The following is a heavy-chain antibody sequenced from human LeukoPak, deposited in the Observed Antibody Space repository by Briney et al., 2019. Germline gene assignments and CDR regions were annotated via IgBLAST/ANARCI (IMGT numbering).Heavy chain of an antibody. J-gene: IGHJ4*02. D-gene: IGHD1-1*01. CDR2: ISYDGSNK. CDR1: GFTFSSYA. V-gene: IGHV3-30*04. Sequence: GGSLRLSCAASGFTFSSYAMHWGRQAPGKGLEWVSIISYDGSNKYDADSVKGRFTISRDNSKNTLHLQMNSLRAEDTAVYYCARGLGTYTLDYWGQGTLVTVSS. CDR3: ARGLGTYTLDY.